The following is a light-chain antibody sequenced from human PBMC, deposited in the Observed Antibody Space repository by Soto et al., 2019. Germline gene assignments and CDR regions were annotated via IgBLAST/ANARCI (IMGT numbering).Light chain of an antibody. J-gene: IGLJ2*01. Sequence: QSALTQPRSVSGSPGQSVTISCTGTSSDVGGYNYVSWYQQHPGKVPKVMIYDVSKRPSGVPDRFSGSKSGNTASLTISGLQAEDEADYYCCSDAGSYTVTFGGGTKLTV. CDR2: DVS. CDR3: CSDAGSYTVT. CDR1: SSDVGGYNY. V-gene: IGLV2-11*01.